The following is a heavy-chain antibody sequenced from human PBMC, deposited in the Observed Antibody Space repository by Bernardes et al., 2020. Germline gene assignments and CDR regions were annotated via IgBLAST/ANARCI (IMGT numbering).Heavy chain of an antibody. CDR3: VRDCSFICYERPRNDY. J-gene: IGHJ4*02. Sequence: GGSLRLSCAASGFTFSSYSMSWVRQAPEKGLEWVSAISPSGGNTYYADSVKGRLTISRDNSNNTLYLQMNSLRAEDTAVYYCVRDCSFICYERPRNDYWGQGTLVTVSS. V-gene: IGHV3-23*01. D-gene: IGHD2-15*01. CDR1: GFTFSSYS. CDR2: ISPSGGNT.